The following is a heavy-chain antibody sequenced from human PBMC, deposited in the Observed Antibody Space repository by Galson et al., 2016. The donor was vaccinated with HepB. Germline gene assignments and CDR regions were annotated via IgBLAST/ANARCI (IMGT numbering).Heavy chain of an antibody. J-gene: IGHJ4*02. D-gene: IGHD2-15*01. CDR2: ISNGGSYK. CDR3: ARDIGDCSSGTCYSDYRDY. V-gene: IGHV3-30*04. Sequence: SLRLSCAASGFTFSSNAMHWVRQAPGKGLEWVAVISNGGSYKDYADSVQGRFTISRDNSKNTLFLQMSSLRAEDSAVYYCARDIGDCSSGTCYSDYRDYWGQGTLVAVSS. CDR1: GFTFSSNA.